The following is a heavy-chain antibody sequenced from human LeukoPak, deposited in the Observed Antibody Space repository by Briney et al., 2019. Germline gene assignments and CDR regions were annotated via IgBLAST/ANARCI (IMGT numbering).Heavy chain of an antibody. CDR3: ARLSGGTDAFDI. CDR2: ISSSSSYI. CDR1: GFTFSSYS. J-gene: IGHJ3*02. V-gene: IGHV3-21*01. D-gene: IGHD3-10*01. Sequence: PGGSLRLSCAASGFTFSSYSMNWVRQAPGKGLEWVSSISSSSSYIYYADSVKGRFTISRDNAKNSLYLQMNSLRAEDTAVYYCARLSGGTDAFDIWGQGTMVTVSS.